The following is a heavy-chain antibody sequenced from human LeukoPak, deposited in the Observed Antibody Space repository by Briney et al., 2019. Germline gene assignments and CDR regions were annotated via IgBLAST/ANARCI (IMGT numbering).Heavy chain of an antibody. CDR2: ISSSSSYI. J-gene: IGHJ4*02. D-gene: IGHD3-22*01. CDR3: AGERYYYDSSGSIDGVGFDY. V-gene: IGHV3-21*01. Sequence: GGSLRLSCAASGFTFSSYSMNWVRQAPGKGLEWVSSISSSSSYIYYADSVKGRFTISGDNAKNSLYLQMNSLRAEDTAVYYCAGERYYYDSSGSIDGVGFDYWGQGTLVTVSS. CDR1: GFTFSSYS.